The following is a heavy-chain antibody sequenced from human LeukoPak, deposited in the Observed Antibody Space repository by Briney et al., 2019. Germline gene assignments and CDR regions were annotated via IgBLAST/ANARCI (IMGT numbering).Heavy chain of an antibody. CDR1: GFTFSSYS. CDR2: ISSSSSYI. CDR3: AKTTSKGGFTEFYYFDY. D-gene: IGHD2/OR15-2a*01. J-gene: IGHJ4*02. V-gene: IGHV3-21*04. Sequence: GGSLRLSCAASGFTFSSYSMNWVRQAPGKGLEWVSPISSSSSYIYYADSVKGRFTISRDNSKNTLYLQMNSLRAEDTAVYYCAKTTSKGGFTEFYYFDYWGQGTLVTVSS.